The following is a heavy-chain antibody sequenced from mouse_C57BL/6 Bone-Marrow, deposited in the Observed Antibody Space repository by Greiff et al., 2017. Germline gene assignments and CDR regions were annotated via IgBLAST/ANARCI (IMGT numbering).Heavy chain of an antibody. V-gene: IGHV2-2*01. D-gene: IGHD2-4*01. CDR3: ARRYDYEGFAY. CDR2: IWSGGST. CDR1: GFSLTSYG. Sequence: VKLMESGPGLVQPSQSLSITCTVSGFSLTSYGVHWVRQSPGKGLEWLGVIWSGGSTDYNAAFISSLSISKDNSKSQVFFKMNSLQADDTAIYYCARRYDYEGFAYWGQGTLVTVSA. J-gene: IGHJ3*01.